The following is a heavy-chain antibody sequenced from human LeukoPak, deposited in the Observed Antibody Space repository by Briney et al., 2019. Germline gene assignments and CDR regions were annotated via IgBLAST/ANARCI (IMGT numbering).Heavy chain of an antibody. CDR1: GYTFTSYA. V-gene: IGHV7-4-1*02. J-gene: IGHJ3*02. CDR2: INTNTGNP. Sequence: ASVKVSCKASGYTFTSYAMNWVRQAPGQGLEWMGWINTNTGNPTYAQGFTGGFVFSLDTSVSTAYLQISSLKAEDTAVYYCARVLLWFGELLKAFDIWGQGTMVTVSS. D-gene: IGHD3-10*01. CDR3: ARVLLWFGELLKAFDI.